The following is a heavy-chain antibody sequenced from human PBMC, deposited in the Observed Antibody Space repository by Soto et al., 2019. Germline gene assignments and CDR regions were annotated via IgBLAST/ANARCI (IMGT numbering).Heavy chain of an antibody. Sequence: SETLSLTCAVSGYSISGGYYWGWIRQPPGKGLEWIGSIYHSGSTYYNPSLKSRVTISVDTSKNQFSLKLSSVTAADTAVYYCARDSAVVVAATYYYYGMDVWGQGTTVTVSS. CDR2: IYHSGST. CDR1: GYSISGGYY. D-gene: IGHD2-15*01. CDR3: ARDSAVVVAATYYYYGMDV. J-gene: IGHJ6*02. V-gene: IGHV4-38-2*02.